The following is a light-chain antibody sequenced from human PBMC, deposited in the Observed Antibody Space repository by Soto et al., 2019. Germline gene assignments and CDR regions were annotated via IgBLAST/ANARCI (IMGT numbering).Light chain of an antibody. CDR1: SSDVGSYNL. CDR2: EGS. J-gene: IGLJ2*01. CDR3: SSYAGSVTHMV. Sequence: QSVLTQPASVSGSPGQSITISCTGSSSDVGSYNLVSWYQQYPGRVPKVIIYEGSRRPSGVSDRFSGSKSGNTASLTIFGLQAEDEADYYCSSYAGSVTHMVFGGGTKLTVL. V-gene: IGLV2-23*01.